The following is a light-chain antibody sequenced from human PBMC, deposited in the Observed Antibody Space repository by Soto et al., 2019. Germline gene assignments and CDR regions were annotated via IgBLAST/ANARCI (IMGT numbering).Light chain of an antibody. Sequence: DIQMTQSPSSLSASVGDRVTITCRASQSISNYLAWYQQKPGKVPKLLIYAASTLRSGVPSRFSGSGSGTDFTLTISSLQAEDVATYYCQKYNSAPLPFGGGTKVDIK. V-gene: IGKV1-27*01. CDR1: QSISNY. J-gene: IGKJ4*01. CDR2: AAS. CDR3: QKYNSAPLP.